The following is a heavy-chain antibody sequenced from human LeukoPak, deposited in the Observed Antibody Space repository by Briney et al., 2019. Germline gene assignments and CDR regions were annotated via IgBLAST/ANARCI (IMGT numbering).Heavy chain of an antibody. CDR2: IYYSGST. CDR1: GGSISSSSYY. V-gene: IGHV4-39*07. D-gene: IGHD3-10*01. J-gene: IGHJ5*02. Sequence: SETLSLTCTVSGGSISSSSYYWGWIRQPPGKGLEWIGSIYYSGSTYYNPSLKSRVTISVDTSKNQFSLKLSSVTAADTAVYYCARGVIRRRHYYGSGSYLVWFDPWGQGTLVTVSS. CDR3: ARGVIRRRHYYGSGSYLVWFDP.